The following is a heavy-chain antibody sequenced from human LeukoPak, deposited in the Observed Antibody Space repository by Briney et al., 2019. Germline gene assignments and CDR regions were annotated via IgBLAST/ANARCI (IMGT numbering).Heavy chain of an antibody. D-gene: IGHD1-14*01. CDR3: ARVIPGPGAFDY. V-gene: IGHV1-2*02. J-gene: IGHJ4*02. Sequence: ASVKVSCKASGYTFTGYYMHWVRQAPGQGLERMGWINPNSGGTNYAQKFQGRVTMTRDTSISTAYMELSRLRSDDTAVYYCARVIPGPGAFDYWGQVTLVTVSS. CDR1: GYTFTGYY. CDR2: INPNSGGT.